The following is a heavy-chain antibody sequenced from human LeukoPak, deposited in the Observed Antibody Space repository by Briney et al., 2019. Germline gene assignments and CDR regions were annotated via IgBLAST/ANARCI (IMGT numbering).Heavy chain of an antibody. CDR3: ARGDSSGWYGYYYYYYMDV. D-gene: IGHD6-19*01. CDR2: ISSSGSTI. V-gene: IGHV3-11*04. Sequence: PGRSLRLSCAASGFTFSDYYMSWIRQAPGKGLEWVSYISSSGSTIYYADSVKGRFTISRDNAKNSLYLQMNSLGAEDTAVYYCARGDSSGWYGYYYYYYMDVWGKGTTVTISS. CDR1: GFTFSDYY. J-gene: IGHJ6*03.